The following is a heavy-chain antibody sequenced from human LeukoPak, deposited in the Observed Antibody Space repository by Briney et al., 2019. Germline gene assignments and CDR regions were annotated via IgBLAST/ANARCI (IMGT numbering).Heavy chain of an antibody. Sequence: PSETLSLTCTVSGDSISSYYWSWIRQPPGKGLEWIGYIYYSGSTTYNPSLKSRVTISVDTSKNQFSLKLTSVTAADTAVYYCARQRMAPGPFDYWGQGALVTVSS. CDR3: ARQRMAPGPFDY. V-gene: IGHV4-59*08. J-gene: IGHJ4*02. CDR1: GDSISSYY. D-gene: IGHD2-8*01. CDR2: IYYSGST.